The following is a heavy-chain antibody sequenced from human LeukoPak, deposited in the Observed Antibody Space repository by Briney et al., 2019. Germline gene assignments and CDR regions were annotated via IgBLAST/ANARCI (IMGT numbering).Heavy chain of an antibody. J-gene: IGHJ3*02. D-gene: IGHD6-19*01. V-gene: IGHV4-34*01. Sequence: PSETLSLTRAVYGGSFSGYYWSWIRQPPGKGLEWIGEINHSGSTNYNPSLKSRVTISVDTSKNQFSLKLSSVTAADTAVYYCARESRDGSGAFDIWGQGTMVTVSS. CDR2: INHSGST. CDR1: GGSFSGYY. CDR3: ARESRDGSGAFDI.